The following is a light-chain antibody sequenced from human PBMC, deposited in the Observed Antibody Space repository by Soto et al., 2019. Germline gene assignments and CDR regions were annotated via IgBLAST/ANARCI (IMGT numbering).Light chain of an antibody. J-gene: IGLJ1*01. Sequence: QSVLTQPASVSWSPGQSITISCTGTSSDVGGYNYVSWYQQHPGKAPKFIIYDVSNRPSGVSNRFSGSKSGNTASLTISGLQAEDEADYYCSSYTTSNTRQIVFGTGTKLTVL. V-gene: IGLV2-14*01. CDR3: SSYTTSNTRQIV. CDR2: DVS. CDR1: SSDVGGYNY.